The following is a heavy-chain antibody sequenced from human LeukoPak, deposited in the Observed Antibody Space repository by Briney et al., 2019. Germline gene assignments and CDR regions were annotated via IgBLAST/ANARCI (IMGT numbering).Heavy chain of an antibody. CDR3: AGYSSSWSFDY. D-gene: IGHD6-13*01. CDR2: IKQDGSEK. J-gene: IGHJ4*02. CDR1: GFTFSSYS. Sequence: GGSLRLSCAASGFTFSSYSMNWVRQAPGKGLEWVANIKQDGSEKYYVDSVKGRFTISRDNAKNSLYLQMNSLRAEDTAVYYCAGYSSSWSFDYWGQGTLVTVSS. V-gene: IGHV3-7*01.